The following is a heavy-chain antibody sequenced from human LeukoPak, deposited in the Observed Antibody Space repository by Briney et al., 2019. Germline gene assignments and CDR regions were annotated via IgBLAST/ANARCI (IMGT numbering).Heavy chain of an antibody. J-gene: IGHJ4*02. D-gene: IGHD3-9*01. Sequence: GGSLRLSCAAPGFTFSNYAMSWVRQAPGKGLEWVSAITGSGGSTYYADSVEGRFTISRDNSKNTVFLQMNSLRAEDTAVYYCAKWGDYDVLTGYYVSDYWGQGTLVTVSS. CDR2: ITGSGGST. CDR3: AKWGDYDVLTGYYVSDY. CDR1: GFTFSNYA. V-gene: IGHV3-23*01.